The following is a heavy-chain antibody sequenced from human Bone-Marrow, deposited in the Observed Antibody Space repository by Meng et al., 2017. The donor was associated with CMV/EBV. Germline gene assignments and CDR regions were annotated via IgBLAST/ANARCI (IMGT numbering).Heavy chain of an antibody. CDR1: GGSISSSSYY. CDR2: IYYSGST. D-gene: IGHD3-9*01. CDR3: ARDVFVLRNFDRLEPGGWFDS. V-gene: IGHV4-39*07. J-gene: IGHJ5*01. Sequence: GSLRLSCTVSGGSISSSSYYWGWIRQPPGKGLEWIGSIYYSGSTYYNPSLKSRVTISVDTSKIQFSLKLSSLTAADPAVYYSARDVFVLRNFDRLEPGGWFDSWGQGTLVTVSS.